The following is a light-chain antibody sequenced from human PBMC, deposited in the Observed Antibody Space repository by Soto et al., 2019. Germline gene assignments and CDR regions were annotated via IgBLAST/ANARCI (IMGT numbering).Light chain of an antibody. Sequence: EIVLTQSPGTLSLSPGERATLSCRASQSVSDLYLAWYQQKPGQAPRLLIYGASSRASGIPDRFSGSGAGIDFTITISKLEPVDVSVYYYHYSTTVWTFGQGTKVEI. V-gene: IGKV3-20*01. CDR3: HYSTTVWT. CDR1: QSVSDLY. J-gene: IGKJ1*01. CDR2: GAS.